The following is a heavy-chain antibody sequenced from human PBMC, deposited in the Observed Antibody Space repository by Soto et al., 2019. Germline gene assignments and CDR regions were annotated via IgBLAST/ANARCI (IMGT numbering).Heavy chain of an antibody. CDR1: RGTFSSYT. V-gene: IGHV1-69*08. CDR2: VVPNIGSI. Sequence: QVHLVQSGAEVKKPGSSVKVSCRAPRGTFSSYTINWVRQAPGQGLEWMGRVVPNIGSINFVRKFQGRLTLTADKPPRKAFLELSTLRPEDTAVYYCTRGGRENNWNHVNFEYWGEGPHVTVSS. CDR3: TRGGRENNWNHVNFEY. J-gene: IGHJ4*02. D-gene: IGHD1-20*01.